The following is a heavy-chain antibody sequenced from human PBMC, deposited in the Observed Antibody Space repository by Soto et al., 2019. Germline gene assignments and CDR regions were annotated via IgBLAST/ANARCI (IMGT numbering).Heavy chain of an antibody. CDR3: ASCERFPRVGVDYYALDV. Sequence: QVHLVESGGGVVQPGGSLRLSCAASGFTINRNDMYWVRQAPGKGLEWVAVMSFDGNHQHYSDSVKGRLTISRDNSKNKLYLEMNSLRRDDTAVYYCASCERFPRVGVDYYALDVWGQGTTVIVSS. J-gene: IGHJ6*02. D-gene: IGHD3-3*01. CDR1: GFTINRND. CDR2: MSFDGNHQ. V-gene: IGHV3-30*03.